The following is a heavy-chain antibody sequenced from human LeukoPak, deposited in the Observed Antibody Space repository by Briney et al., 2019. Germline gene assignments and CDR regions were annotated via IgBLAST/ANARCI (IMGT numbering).Heavy chain of an antibody. V-gene: IGHV3-48*01. CDR3: ARFAAGGSYYYYMDV. Sequence: GGSLRLSCAASGFRVSGYDLNWIRQAPGKGLEWIAYISISSSNIHYADSVRGRFTISRDNAKNSLYLQMNSLRADDTAVYYCARFAAGGSYYYYMDVWGKGTTVTVSS. D-gene: IGHD6-25*01. CDR1: GFRVSGYD. CDR2: ISISSSNI. J-gene: IGHJ6*03.